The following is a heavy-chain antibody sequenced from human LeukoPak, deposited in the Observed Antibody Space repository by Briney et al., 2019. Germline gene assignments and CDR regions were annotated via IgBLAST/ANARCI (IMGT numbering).Heavy chain of an antibody. D-gene: IGHD3-10*01. CDR3: ARDSAFGYFDY. CDR1: GYTFTNYY. V-gene: IGHV1-46*01. CDR2: INPGGGST. Sequence: ASVKVSCKASGYTFTNYYIHWVRQAPGQGLEWMGIINPGGGSTTYAQKFQGRVTMTRDTSTSTDYMDLISLRSEDTAVYYCARDSAFGYFDYWGQGTLVTVSS. J-gene: IGHJ4*02.